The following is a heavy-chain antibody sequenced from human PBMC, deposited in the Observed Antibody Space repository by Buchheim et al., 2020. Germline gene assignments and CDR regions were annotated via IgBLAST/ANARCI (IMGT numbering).Heavy chain of an antibody. D-gene: IGHD3-10*01. V-gene: IGHV3-74*01. Sequence: EVQLVESGGGLVQPGGSLRLSCAASGFTFSTSWMHWVRQISGKGLVWVSRINPDESNTAYADSVKGRFTTSRDNAKSTLYLQMNSLRAEDTAVYYCARGYYGALAIWGQGT. CDR3: ARGYYGALAI. CDR1: GFTFSTSW. J-gene: IGHJ3*02. CDR2: INPDESNT.